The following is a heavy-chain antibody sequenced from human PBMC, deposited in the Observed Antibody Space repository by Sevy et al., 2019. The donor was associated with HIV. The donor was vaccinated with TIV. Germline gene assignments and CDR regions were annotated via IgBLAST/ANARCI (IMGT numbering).Heavy chain of an antibody. Sequence: SQTLSLTCAVYGGSFSGYYWSWIRQPPGKGLEWIGEINHSGSTNYNPSLKSRVTISVDTSKNQFSLKLSSVTAADTAVYYCARSITGTTSDYYYGMDVWGQGTTVTVSS. CDR2: INHSGST. D-gene: IGHD1-7*01. V-gene: IGHV4-34*01. J-gene: IGHJ6*02. CDR3: ARSITGTTSDYYYGMDV. CDR1: GGSFSGYY.